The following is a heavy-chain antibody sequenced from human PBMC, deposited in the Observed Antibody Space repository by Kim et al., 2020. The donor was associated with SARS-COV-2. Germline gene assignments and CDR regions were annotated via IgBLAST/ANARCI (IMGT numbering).Heavy chain of an antibody. CDR1: GGSISSYY. D-gene: IGHD4-17*01. J-gene: IGHJ2*01. V-gene: IGHV4-59*12. CDR3: AREVMTTVTTGPRDWYFDL. CDR2: IYYSGST. Sequence: SETLSLTCTVSGGSISSYYWSWIRQPPGKGLEWIGYIYYSGSTNYNPSLKSRVTISVDTSKNQFSLKLSSVTAADTAVYYCAREVMTTVTTGPRDWYFDLWGRGTLVTVSS.